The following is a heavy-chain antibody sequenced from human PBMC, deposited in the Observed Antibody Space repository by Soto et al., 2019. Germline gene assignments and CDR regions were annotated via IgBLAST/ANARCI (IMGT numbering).Heavy chain of an antibody. CDR2: TMPVFPTP. CDR1: GGTFSTSA. CDR3: ARDKDRLTLGGNYYYVLDV. V-gene: IGHV1-69*12. Sequence: QVQLVQSGAEVKKPGSSVKVSCKASGGTFSTSAISWVRQAPGQGLEWVGGTMPVFPTPDYAQNFQGRVTLTAADETTTAYLELTSLRDHATAVYYCARDKDRLTLGGNYYYVLDVWGQGNAITVS. D-gene: IGHD3-3*02. J-gene: IGHJ6*02.